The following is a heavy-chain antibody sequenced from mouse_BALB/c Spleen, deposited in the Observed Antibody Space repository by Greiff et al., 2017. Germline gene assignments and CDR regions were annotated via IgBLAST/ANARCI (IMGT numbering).Heavy chain of an antibody. CDR2: IYPGDGDT. D-gene: IGHD1-1*02. CDR3: AKGLVGAMDY. V-gene: IGHV1-87*01. Sequence: VKLQQSGAELARPGASVKLSCKASGYTFTSYWMQWVKQRPGQGLEWIGAIYPGDGDTRYTQKFKGKATLTADKSSSTAYMQLSSLASEDSAVYYCAKGLVGAMDYWGQGTSVTVSS. CDR1: GYTFTSYW. J-gene: IGHJ4*01.